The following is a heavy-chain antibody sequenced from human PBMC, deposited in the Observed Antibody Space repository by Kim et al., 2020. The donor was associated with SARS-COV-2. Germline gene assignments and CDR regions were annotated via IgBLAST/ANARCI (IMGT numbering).Heavy chain of an antibody. CDR1: GFTFSSYW. CDR2: IKQDGSEK. Sequence: GGSLRLSCAASGFTFSSYWMSWVRQAPGKGLEWVANIKQDGSEKYYVDSVKGRFTISRDNAKNSLYLQMNSLRAEDTAVYYCARAPGFIYSSGWYFDYWGQGTLVTVSS. D-gene: IGHD6-19*01. J-gene: IGHJ4*02. V-gene: IGHV3-7*01. CDR3: ARAPGFIYSSGWYFDY.